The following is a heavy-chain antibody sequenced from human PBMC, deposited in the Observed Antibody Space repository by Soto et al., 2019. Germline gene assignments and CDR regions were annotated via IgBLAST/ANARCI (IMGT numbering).Heavy chain of an antibody. CDR1: GVYIGDYC. V-gene: IGHV4-59*01. D-gene: IGHD6-13*01. Sequence: SVILSVTCTVFGVYIGDYCCRWIRPPPGKGLEWIGYIYISGSTTSFNPSLKSRVTISVDASKNHFSLKLTSVTAADTAVYHCARGPQSSSNWFDSWGQGTLVTVSS. CDR3: ARGPQSSSNWFDS. CDR2: IYISGST. J-gene: IGHJ5*01.